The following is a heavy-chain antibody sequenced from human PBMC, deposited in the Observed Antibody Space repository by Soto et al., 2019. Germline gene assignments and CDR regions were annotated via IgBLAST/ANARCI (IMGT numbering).Heavy chain of an antibody. Sequence: GGSLRLSCAASGFTFSSYGMHWVRQAPGKGLEWVAVISYDGSNKYYADSVKGRFTISRDNSKNTLYLQMNSLRAEDTAVYYCAKSHLSGDSSSPEWFDPWGQGTLVTVSS. V-gene: IGHV3-30*18. CDR3: AKSHLSGDSSSPEWFDP. D-gene: IGHD2-15*01. CDR1: GFTFSSYG. J-gene: IGHJ5*02. CDR2: ISYDGSNK.